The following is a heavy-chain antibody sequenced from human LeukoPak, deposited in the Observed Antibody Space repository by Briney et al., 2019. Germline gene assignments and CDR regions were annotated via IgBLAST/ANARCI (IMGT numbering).Heavy chain of an antibody. V-gene: IGHV4-39*07. J-gene: IGHJ4*02. CDR2: IYYSGST. D-gene: IGHD6-13*01. CDR1: GGSISSSSYY. Sequence: SETLSLTCTVSGGSISSSSYYWGWIRQPPGKGLEWIGSIYYSGSTYYNPSLKSRVTISVDTSKNQFSLKLSSVTAADTAVYYCARRGKYSSSWYRFDYWGQGTLVTVSS. CDR3: ARRGKYSSSWYRFDY.